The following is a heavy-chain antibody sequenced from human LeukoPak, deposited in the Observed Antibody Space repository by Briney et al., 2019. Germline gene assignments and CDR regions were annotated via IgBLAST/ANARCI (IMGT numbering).Heavy chain of an antibody. CDR3: ARDSPTFDI. CDR2: ISGSGGST. Sequence: GGSLRLPCAASGFTFSTYAMSWVRQARGKGLEWVSAISGSGGSTYYADSVKGRFTISRDNSKNTLYLQMNSLRAEDTAIYYCARDSPTFDIWGQGTMVTVSS. CDR1: GFTFSTYA. V-gene: IGHV3-23*01. J-gene: IGHJ3*02.